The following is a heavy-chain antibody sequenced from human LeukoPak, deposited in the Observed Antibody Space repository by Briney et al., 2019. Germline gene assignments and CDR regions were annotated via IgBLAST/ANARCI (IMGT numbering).Heavy chain of an antibody. D-gene: IGHD3-3*02. CDR2: IWSDSAEI. CDR3: ARDFFHSDISRPFDY. CDR1: GFIFSRYT. J-gene: IGHJ4*02. Sequence: GGSLRLSCAASGFIFSRYTINWVRQAPGKGLEWVSSIWSDSAEIHYADSVKGRFTISRDNAKDSLYLQMNSLRAEDSAVYYCARDFFHSDISRPFDYWGQGTLVTVSP. V-gene: IGHV3-21*01.